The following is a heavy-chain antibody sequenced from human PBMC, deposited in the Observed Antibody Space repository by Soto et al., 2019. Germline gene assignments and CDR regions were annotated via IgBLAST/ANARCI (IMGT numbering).Heavy chain of an antibody. V-gene: IGHV3-53*01. J-gene: IGHJ4*02. CDR1: GFTVSSNY. Sequence: GGSLRLSCAASGFTVSSNYMSWVRQAPGKGLEWVSVIYSGGSTYYADSVKGRFTISRDNSKNTLYLQMNSLRAEDTAVYYCARGAPNYDSSGYYIKHWGQGTXVTVSS. CDR3: ARGAPNYDSSGYYIKH. D-gene: IGHD3-22*01. CDR2: IYSGGST.